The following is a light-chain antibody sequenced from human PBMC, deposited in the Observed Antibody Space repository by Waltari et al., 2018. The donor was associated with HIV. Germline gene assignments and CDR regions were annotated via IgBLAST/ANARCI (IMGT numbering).Light chain of an antibody. CDR2: WAS. Sequence: VLTQSPDSLAVSLGERATINCKSSQSVLYNSDNKNYLAWYQQKPGQPPNLLISWASTRESGVPDRFSGSGSWTDFTLTISSLQAEDVAIYYCQQYHTSWTFGQGTKVEIK. J-gene: IGKJ1*01. CDR3: QQYHTSWT. CDR1: QSVLYNSDNKNY. V-gene: IGKV4-1*01.